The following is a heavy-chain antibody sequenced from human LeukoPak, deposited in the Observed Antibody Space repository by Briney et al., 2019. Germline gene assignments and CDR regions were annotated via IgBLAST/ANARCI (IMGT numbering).Heavy chain of an antibody. CDR2: TYYRSNWFN. V-gene: IGHV6-1*01. CDR1: GDSVSSNNVA. CDR3: AREDRLGHFDY. J-gene: IGHJ4*02. Sequence: SQTLSLTCAISGDSVSSNNVAWNWIRQSPSRSLERLGRTYYRSNWFNDYTVSVKGRVTINPDTSKNQFSLQLNSVTPEDTAVYYCAREDRLGHFDYWGQGTLVTVSS.